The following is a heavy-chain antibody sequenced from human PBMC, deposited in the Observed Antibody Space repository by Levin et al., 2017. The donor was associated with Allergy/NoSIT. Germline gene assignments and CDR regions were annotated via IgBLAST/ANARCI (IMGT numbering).Heavy chain of an antibody. CDR2: IWYDGSNK. V-gene: IGHV3-33*01. CDR1: GFTFSSYG. D-gene: IGHD6-19*01. Sequence: GESLKISCAASGFTFSSYGMHWVRQAPGKGLEWVAVIWYDGSNKYYADSVKGRFTISRDNSKNTLYLQMNSLRAEDTAVYYCARDPMAVAGTEAFDIWGQGTMVTVSS. J-gene: IGHJ3*02. CDR3: ARDPMAVAGTEAFDI.